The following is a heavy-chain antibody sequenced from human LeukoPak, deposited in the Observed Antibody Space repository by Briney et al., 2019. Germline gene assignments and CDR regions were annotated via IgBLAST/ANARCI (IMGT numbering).Heavy chain of an antibody. D-gene: IGHD6-19*01. CDR2: ISGYNGNT. J-gene: IGHJ4*02. V-gene: IGHV1-18*01. CDR1: GYTFTTYG. CDR3: ARAFSSGWTTFSPY. Sequence: ASVKVSCKASGYTFTTYGFNWVRQAPGQGLERMGKISGYNGNTNNAQKFQDRVIMTTDTATSTVYMELRNLTSDDTAVYYCARAFSSGWTTFSPYWGQGTLVTVSS.